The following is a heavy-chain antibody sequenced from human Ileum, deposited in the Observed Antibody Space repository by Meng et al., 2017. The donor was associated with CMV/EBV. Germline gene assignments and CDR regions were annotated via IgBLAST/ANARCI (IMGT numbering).Heavy chain of an antibody. J-gene: IGHJ4*02. CDR2: ISHDGIHT. CDR1: GFTFNTYV. CDR3: ARDVNWILFDF. Sequence: VQLGHAGGGLVQPGGSLSLSCAASGFTFNTYVMHWVRQVPGKGLEWISRISHDGIHTTYVDSVKGRFTISRDNAKNTVYLEMNSLRVEDTAMYFCARDVNWILFDFWGQGSLVTVSS. D-gene: IGHD2-2*03. V-gene: IGHV3-74*01.